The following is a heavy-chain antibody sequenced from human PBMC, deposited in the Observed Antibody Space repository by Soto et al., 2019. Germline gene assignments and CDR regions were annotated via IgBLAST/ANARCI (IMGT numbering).Heavy chain of an antibody. CDR1: GFTVSSNY. D-gene: IGHD3-22*01. V-gene: IGHV3-53*01. Sequence: GGSLRLSCAASGFTVSSNYMCWVRQAPGKGLEWIGLIYRGGSTYYVDSVKGRFTISRDNPKNTLYLQMNSLRAEDTAVYYCARNGDSSDYRGWFDPWGQGTLVTVSS. CDR3: ARNGDSSDYRGWFDP. J-gene: IGHJ5*02. CDR2: IYRGGST.